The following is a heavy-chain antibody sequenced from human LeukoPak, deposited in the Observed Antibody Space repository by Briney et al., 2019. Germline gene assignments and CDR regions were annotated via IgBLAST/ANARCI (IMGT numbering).Heavy chain of an antibody. D-gene: IGHD6-13*01. V-gene: IGHV1-24*01. CDR2: FDPEDGET. Sequence: ASVKVSCRVSGYTLTELSMHWVRQAPGKGLEWMGGFDPEDGETIYAQKFQGRVTMTEDTSTDTAYMELSSLRSEDTAVYYCATDLAAGPYFDYWGQGTLVTVSS. CDR1: GYTLTELS. J-gene: IGHJ4*02. CDR3: ATDLAAGPYFDY.